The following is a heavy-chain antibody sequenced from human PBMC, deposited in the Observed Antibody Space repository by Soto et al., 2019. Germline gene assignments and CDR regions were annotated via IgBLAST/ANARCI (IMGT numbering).Heavy chain of an antibody. D-gene: IGHD3-10*01. Sequence: QVQLVQSGAEVKKPGASVKVSCKASGYTFTSYAMHWVRQAPGQRLEWMGWINAGNGNTKYSQKFQXXVTITRDTSASTAYMELSGLRSEDTAVYSCARDLGFGLSDYWGQGTLVTVSS. CDR2: INAGNGNT. CDR1: GYTFTSYA. J-gene: IGHJ4*02. V-gene: IGHV1-3*01. CDR3: ARDLGFGLSDY.